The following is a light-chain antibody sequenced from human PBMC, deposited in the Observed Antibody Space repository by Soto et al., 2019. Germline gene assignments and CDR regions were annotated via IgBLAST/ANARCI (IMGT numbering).Light chain of an antibody. CDR2: DAT. V-gene: IGKV3-15*01. CDR3: QLHNNWPPRT. Sequence: IVMTQSPGTRSEAPREGATLCYRAIQRSSRNFAGYHQKLGQAPRRLIYDATTSATAIPARFSGSGSYREFSLTTISLLSEDYAVYYCQLHNNWPPRTFGQGTKVDIK. CDR1: QRSSRN. J-gene: IGKJ1*01.